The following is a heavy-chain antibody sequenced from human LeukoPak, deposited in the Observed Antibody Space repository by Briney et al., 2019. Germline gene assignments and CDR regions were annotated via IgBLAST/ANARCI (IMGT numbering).Heavy chain of an antibody. J-gene: IGHJ4*02. V-gene: IGHV3-33*05. Sequence: GRSLRLSCAASGFTFSPYGMQWVRQAPGKGLEWVAVIVGDGSKAHYADSVRGRFTVSRDNSKNTLYLQMNSLRAEDTAVYYCARDSITGDNSLDYWGRGTLVTVSS. CDR3: ARDSITGDNSLDY. CDR1: GFTFSPYG. D-gene: IGHD7-27*01. CDR2: IVGDGSKA.